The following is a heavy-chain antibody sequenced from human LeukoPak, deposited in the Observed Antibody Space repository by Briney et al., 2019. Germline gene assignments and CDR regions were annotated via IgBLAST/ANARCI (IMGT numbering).Heavy chain of an antibody. D-gene: IGHD3-10*01. Sequence: GGSLRLSCAASGFTFSSYSMNWVRQAPGKGLEWVSYISSDSRTIYYADSVKGRFTISRDNAKNSLYMQMKSLRDEDTAVYYCARYGSGTSYITNYFDYWGQGTLVTVSS. CDR2: ISSDSRTI. CDR1: GFTFSSYS. V-gene: IGHV3-48*02. CDR3: ARYGSGTSYITNYFDY. J-gene: IGHJ4*02.